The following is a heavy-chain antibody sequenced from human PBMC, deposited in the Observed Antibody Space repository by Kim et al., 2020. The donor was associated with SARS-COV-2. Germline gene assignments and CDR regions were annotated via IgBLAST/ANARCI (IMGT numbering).Heavy chain of an antibody. D-gene: IGHD6-13*01. J-gene: IGHJ6*03. Sequence: VKGRFTISRDSSENTLHLQMNSLRPADTAVYYCAGDISSSWVNYYYYMDVWGKGTTVTVSS. V-gene: IGHV3-66*01. CDR3: AGDISSSWVNYYYYMDV.